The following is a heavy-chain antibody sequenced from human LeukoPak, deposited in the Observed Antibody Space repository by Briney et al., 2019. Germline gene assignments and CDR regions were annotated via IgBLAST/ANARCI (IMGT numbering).Heavy chain of an antibody. D-gene: IGHD6-13*01. CDR3: ARLTTAAAAHYFDY. Sequence: SGTLSPTCTVSGGSISSNYWNWIRQPPGKGLEWIGYIYASGSTNYNPSLMSRVTISIDRSKNQFSLKVSSVTAADTAVYYCARLTTAAAAHYFDYWGQGTLVTVSS. J-gene: IGHJ4*02. V-gene: IGHV4-4*09. CDR2: IYASGST. CDR1: GGSISSNY.